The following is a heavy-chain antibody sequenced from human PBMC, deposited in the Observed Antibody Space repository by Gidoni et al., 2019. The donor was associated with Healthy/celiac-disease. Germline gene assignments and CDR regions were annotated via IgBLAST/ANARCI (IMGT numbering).Heavy chain of an antibody. CDR3: ARHLSGYSGYGGGGWFDP. J-gene: IGHJ5*02. CDR2: IYYSGST. V-gene: IGHV4-39*01. Sequence: QLQLHESGPALGKPSETLSLPCTVPGGSIRRSSYYWGWIRPPPGKGLVWIGSIYYSGSTYYNPSLKSRVTISVDTSKNQFSLKLSSVTAADTAVYYCARHLSGYSGYGGGGWFDPWGQGTLVTVSS. D-gene: IGHD5-12*01. CDR1: GGSIRRSSYY.